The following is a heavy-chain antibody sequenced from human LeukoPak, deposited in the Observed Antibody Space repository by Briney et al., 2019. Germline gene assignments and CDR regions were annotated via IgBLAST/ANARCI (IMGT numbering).Heavy chain of an antibody. CDR3: AHRNLTFDI. V-gene: IGHV3-48*03. CDR2: ISPSGKTI. Sequence: GGSLRLSCAPSVVIFTNYVMNWVPQAPGQGLEWVSLISPSGKTIYYADSVKGRFTISRDNAQNSLYLQMNRPRADDKALYYCAHRNLTFDIWGQGTMVTVSS. J-gene: IGHJ3*02. CDR1: VVIFTNYV.